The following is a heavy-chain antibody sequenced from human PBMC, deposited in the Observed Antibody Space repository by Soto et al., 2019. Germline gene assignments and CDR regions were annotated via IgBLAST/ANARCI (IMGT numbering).Heavy chain of an antibody. V-gene: IGHV1-2*04. CDR2: INPNSGGT. Sequence: ASVKVSCKASGYTFTGYYMHWVRQAPGQGLEWMGWINPNSGGTNYAQKFQGWVTMTRDTSISTAYLQWSSLKASDTAMYYCARIPSTVVTSSYYYGMDVWGQGTTVTVSS. J-gene: IGHJ6*02. CDR1: GYTFTGYY. D-gene: IGHD4-17*01. CDR3: ARIPSTVVTSSYYYGMDV.